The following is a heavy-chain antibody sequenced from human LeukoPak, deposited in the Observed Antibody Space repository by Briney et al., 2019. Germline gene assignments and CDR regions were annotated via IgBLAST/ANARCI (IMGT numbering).Heavy chain of an antibody. Sequence: ASVTVSCKASGYTFTDLTEYHLPWVRQAPGQGLEWMGWINPNNGGTKYAQKFQGRVTMTRDMSMNTAYMELSSLTSDDTTVYYCARRLGGSSEGYEFWGQGPLVTVSS. D-gene: IGHD1-26*01. CDR3: ARRLGGSSEGYEF. CDR2: INPNNGGT. V-gene: IGHV1-2*02. CDR1: GYTFTDLTEYH. J-gene: IGHJ4*02.